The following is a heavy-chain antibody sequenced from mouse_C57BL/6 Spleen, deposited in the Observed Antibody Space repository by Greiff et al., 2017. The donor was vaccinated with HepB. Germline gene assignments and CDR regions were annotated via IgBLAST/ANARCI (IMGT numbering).Heavy chain of an antibody. CDR2: ISDGGSYT. CDR1: GFTFSSYA. Sequence: EVNVVESGGGLVKPGGSLKLSCAASGFTFSSYAMSWVRQTPEKRLEWVATISDGGSYTYYPDNVKGRFTISRDNAKNNLYLQMRHLKSEDTAMYYCARDRGDYYGSSCVRGNFDYWGQGTTLTVSS. CDR3: ARDRGDYYGSSCVRGNFDY. J-gene: IGHJ2*01. V-gene: IGHV5-4*01. D-gene: IGHD1-1*01.